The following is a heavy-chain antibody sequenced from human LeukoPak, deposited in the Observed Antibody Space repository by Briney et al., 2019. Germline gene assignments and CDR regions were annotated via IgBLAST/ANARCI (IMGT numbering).Heavy chain of an antibody. D-gene: IGHD3-10*01. CDR3: ARDLGLGGSGSFYNVDYFDY. CDR1: GFTFSSYW. V-gene: IGHV3-7*01. J-gene: IGHJ4*02. Sequence: GGSLRLSCAASGFTFSSYWMSWVRQAPGKGLEWVANIKQDGSEKYYVDSVKGRFTISRDNAKNSLYLQMNSLRAEDTAVYYCARDLGLGGSGSFYNVDYFDYWGQGTLVTVSS. CDR2: IKQDGSEK.